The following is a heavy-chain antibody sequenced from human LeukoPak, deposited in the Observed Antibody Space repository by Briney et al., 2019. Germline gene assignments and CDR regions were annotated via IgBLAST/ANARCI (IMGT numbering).Heavy chain of an antibody. D-gene: IGHD6-19*01. CDR1: GGSISSGGYS. J-gene: IGHJ4*02. CDR2: IYHSGST. CDR3: ARSQSHFDY. Sequence: NTSETLSLTCAVFGGSISSGGYSWSWIRQPPGKGLEWIGYIYHSGSTYYNPSLKSRVTISVDRSKNQFSLKLSSVTAADTAVYYCARSQSHFDYWGQGTLVTVSS. V-gene: IGHV4-30-2*01.